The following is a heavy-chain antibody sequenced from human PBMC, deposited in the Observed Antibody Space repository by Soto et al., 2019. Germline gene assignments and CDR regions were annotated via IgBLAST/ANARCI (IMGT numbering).Heavy chain of an antibody. CDR3: AKKPNRYSTSWSVDY. Sequence: EVQLLESGGGLVQPGGSLRLSCAASGSTFRRYAMSWVRQAPEKGLEWVSDISDSGDRTYYSDSVKGRFTISRDNPKNTLDLQMNSLRADDTAVYYCAKKPNRYSTSWSVDYWGQGTLVTVSS. CDR2: ISDSGDRT. D-gene: IGHD6-13*01. CDR1: GSTFRRYA. J-gene: IGHJ4*02. V-gene: IGHV3-23*01.